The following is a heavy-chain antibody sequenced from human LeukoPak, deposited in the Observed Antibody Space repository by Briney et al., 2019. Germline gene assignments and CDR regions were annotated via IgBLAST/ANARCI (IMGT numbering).Heavy chain of an antibody. Sequence: SETLSPTCTVSGGSISSYYWSWIRQPAGKGLEWIGRIYTSGSTNYNPSLKSRVTMSVDTSKNQFSLKLSSVTAADTAVYYCASSQWLASYYYYGMDVWGQGTTVTVSS. V-gene: IGHV4-4*07. CDR3: ASSQWLASYYYYGMDV. CDR2: IYTSGST. D-gene: IGHD5-12*01. CDR1: GGSISSYY. J-gene: IGHJ6*02.